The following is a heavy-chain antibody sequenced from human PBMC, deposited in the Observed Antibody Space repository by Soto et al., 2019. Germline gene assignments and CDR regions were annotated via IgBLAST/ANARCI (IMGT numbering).Heavy chain of an antibody. CDR2: ISFDGNYK. CDR1: GFTFSSYG. J-gene: IGHJ2*01. Sequence: QVQLVESGGGVVQPGRSLRLSCVGSGFTFSSYGMHWVRQAPGKGLEWLAVISFDGNYKYHADSVKGRFTISRDNSKNTLFLEMSSLRPEDTAVYYCVKDGLHSGRYETWYFDPWGRGTLVTVSS. CDR3: VKDGLHSGRYETWYFDP. V-gene: IGHV3-30*18. D-gene: IGHD1-26*01.